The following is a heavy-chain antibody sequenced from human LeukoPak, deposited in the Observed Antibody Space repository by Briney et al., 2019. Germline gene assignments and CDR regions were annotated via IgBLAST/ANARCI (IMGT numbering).Heavy chain of an antibody. D-gene: IGHD3-10*01. CDR1: GGTFNNYA. V-gene: IGHV1-69*01. J-gene: IGHJ4*02. CDR3: ARSRFYYYGSEDY. Sequence: GASVKVSCKASGGTFNNYAINWVRQAPGQGLEWMGGIIPIFGSSNYAQKFQGRVTITADESTTTAYMELSSLRSEDTAVYYCARSRFYYYGSEDYWGQGTLVTVSS. CDR2: IIPIFGSS.